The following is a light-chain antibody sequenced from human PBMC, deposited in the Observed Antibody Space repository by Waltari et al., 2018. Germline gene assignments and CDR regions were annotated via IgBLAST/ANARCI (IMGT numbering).Light chain of an antibody. Sequence: QSALTQPASVSGSPGQSITISCTGTSRDVGGYNYFSLYQQHPGKAPKLMIYDVSNRPSGVSNRFSGSKSGNTASLTISGLQAEDEADYYCSSYTSSSTWVFGGGTKLTVL. V-gene: IGLV2-14*03. CDR3: SSYTSSSTWV. CDR2: DVS. CDR1: SRDVGGYNY. J-gene: IGLJ3*02.